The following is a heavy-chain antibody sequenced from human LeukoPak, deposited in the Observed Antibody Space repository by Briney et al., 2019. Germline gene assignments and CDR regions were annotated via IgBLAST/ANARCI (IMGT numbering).Heavy chain of an antibody. CDR2: VHHTGRA. D-gene: IGHD5-18*01. Sequence: SETLSLTCTVSGDSISGSNYHWGWIRQPPGKGLEWLGTVHHTGRAFYNPSLRGRTTVSVDTSKNQFSLKLTSVTAADTAVYYCATTRPITRGYTYGSFDYWGQGTLVTVSS. J-gene: IGHJ4*02. CDR3: ATTRPITRGYTYGSFDY. V-gene: IGHV4-39*07. CDR1: GDSISGSNYH.